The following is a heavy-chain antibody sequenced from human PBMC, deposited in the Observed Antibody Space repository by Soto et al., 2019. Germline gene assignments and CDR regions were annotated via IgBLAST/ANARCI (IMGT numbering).Heavy chain of an antibody. CDR1: CGSFSGYY. J-gene: IGHJ4*02. D-gene: IGHD5-18*01. Sequence: SETLSLTCAVYCGSFSGYYWSWIRQPPGKGLEWIGEINHSGSTNYNPSLKSRVTISVDTSKNQFSLKLSSVTAADTAVYYCARGPIQLWLRGPFDYWGQGTLVTVSS. CDR3: ARGPIQLWLRGPFDY. V-gene: IGHV4-34*01. CDR2: INHSGST.